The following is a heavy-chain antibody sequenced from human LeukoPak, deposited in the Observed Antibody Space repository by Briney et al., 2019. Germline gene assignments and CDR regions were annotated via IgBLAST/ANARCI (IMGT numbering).Heavy chain of an antibody. D-gene: IGHD3-10*01. CDR3: APSLYYYGSGSYYKGTDY. J-gene: IGHJ4*02. CDR1: GFTFSSYW. CDR2: INSDGSST. Sequence: GGSLRLSSAASGFTFSSYWMHWVRQAPGKGLVWVSRINSDGSSTSYADSVKGRFTISRGNAKNTLYLQMNSLRAEDTAVYYCAPSLYYYGSGSYYKGTDYWGQGTLVTVSS. V-gene: IGHV3-74*01.